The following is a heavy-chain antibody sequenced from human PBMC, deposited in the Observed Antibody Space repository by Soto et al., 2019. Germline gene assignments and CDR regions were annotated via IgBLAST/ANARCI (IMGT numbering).Heavy chain of an antibody. J-gene: IGHJ4*02. CDR3: ARDKSPYSSGWHNRHFDY. V-gene: IGHV3-30-3*01. Sequence: QVQLVESGGGVVQPGRSLRLSCAASGFTFSSYAMHWVRQAPGKGLEWVAVISYDGSNKYYADSVKGRFTISRDNSKNTLYRQMNSLRAEDTAVYYCARDKSPYSSGWHNRHFDYWGQGTLGTVSS. CDR1: GFTFSSYA. CDR2: ISYDGSNK. D-gene: IGHD6-19*01.